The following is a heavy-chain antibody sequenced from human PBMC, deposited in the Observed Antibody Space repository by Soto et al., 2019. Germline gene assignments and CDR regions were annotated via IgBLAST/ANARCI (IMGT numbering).Heavy chain of an antibody. Sequence: QVQLQESGPGLVKPSETMSLTCVVSGGSISSSQWWRWVRQSPGKGLEWSGETYHSGSTNYNPSLYSRVSLSLDKSKNHFSLKLTSVTAADTAVYYCATREGLPDPFDSWGQGTMVTVSS. J-gene: IGHJ3*02. V-gene: IGHV4-4*02. CDR3: ATREGLPDPFDS. D-gene: IGHD1-26*01. CDR1: GGSISSSQW. CDR2: TYHSGST.